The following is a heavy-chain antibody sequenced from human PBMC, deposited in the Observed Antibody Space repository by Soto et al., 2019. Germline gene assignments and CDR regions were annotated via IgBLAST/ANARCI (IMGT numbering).Heavy chain of an antibody. CDR1: GFTFNSYA. V-gene: IGHV3-23*01. Sequence: GGSLRLSCTASGFTFNSYAMTWVRQAPGKGLEWVSAISGSGGSTYYADSVKGRFTISRDNSMNTLYLHMNSLRAEDAAVYYCAKDPAPGDNILVPVYFDYWGQGTLVTVSS. J-gene: IGHJ4*02. CDR2: ISGSGGST. D-gene: IGHD2-2*01. CDR3: AKDPAPGDNILVPVYFDY.